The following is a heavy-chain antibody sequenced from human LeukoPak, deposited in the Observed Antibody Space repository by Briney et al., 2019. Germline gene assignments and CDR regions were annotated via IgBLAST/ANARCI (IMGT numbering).Heavy chain of an antibody. CDR3: ARELVRLRYFDWSIYYYGMDV. Sequence: APVKVSCKASGYTFTSYAMNWVRQAPGQGLEWMGWINTNTGNPTYAQGFTGRFVFSLDTSVSTAYLQISSLKAEDTAVYYCARELVRLRYFDWSIYYYGMDVWGQGTTVTVSS. V-gene: IGHV7-4-1*02. J-gene: IGHJ6*02. D-gene: IGHD3-9*01. CDR1: GYTFTSYA. CDR2: INTNTGNP.